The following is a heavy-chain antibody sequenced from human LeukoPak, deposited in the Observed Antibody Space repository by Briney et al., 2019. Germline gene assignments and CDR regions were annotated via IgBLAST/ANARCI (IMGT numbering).Heavy chain of an antibody. CDR2: ISRSSGDV. CDR3: GRALVTVINGYWAIEY. CDR1: GFTFEDYG. Sequence: PGGSLRLSCVAFGFTFEDYGMHWVRQVPGKGLEWVSGISRSSGDVGYAESVKGRFTISRDNAKNSLYLQMDSLRAEDTAFCYCGRALVTVINGYWAIEYWGQGTLVTVSS. V-gene: IGHV3-9*01. D-gene: IGHD4-23*01. J-gene: IGHJ4*02.